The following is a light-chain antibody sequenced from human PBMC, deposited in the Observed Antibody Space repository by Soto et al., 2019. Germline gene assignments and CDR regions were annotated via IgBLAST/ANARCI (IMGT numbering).Light chain of an antibody. CDR3: QQYNTDPYT. V-gene: IGKV1-5*03. J-gene: IGKJ2*01. CDR2: QAS. CDR1: QSISTW. Sequence: DIQMTQSPSTLSASAGDRVTITCRASQSISTWLAWYQQRPGKAPNLLIYQASSLESGVPSRFSGSGSGTDFTLTISSLQPEDFATYYCQQYNTDPYTFGQGTKLEIK.